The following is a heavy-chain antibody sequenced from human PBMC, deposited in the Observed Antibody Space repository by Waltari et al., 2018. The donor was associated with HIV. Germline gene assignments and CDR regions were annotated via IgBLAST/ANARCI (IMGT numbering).Heavy chain of an antibody. CDR1: GGSISSGGYY. CDR2: IYYSWST. V-gene: IGHV4-31*03. Sequence: QVQLQESGPGLVKPSQTLSLTCTVSGGSISSGGYYWSWIRQHPGKGLEWIGYIYYSWSTYYNPSLKSRVTISVDTSKNQFSLKLSSVTAADTAVYYCARGGASSYYGMDVWGQGTTVTVSS. J-gene: IGHJ6*02. CDR3: ARGGASSYYGMDV.